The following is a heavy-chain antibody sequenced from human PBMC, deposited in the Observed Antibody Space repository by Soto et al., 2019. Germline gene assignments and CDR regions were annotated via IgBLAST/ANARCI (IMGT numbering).Heavy chain of an antibody. J-gene: IGHJ6*02. Sequence: QVQLVESGGGVVQPGRSLRLSCAASGFTFSNYGMHWVRQAPGKGLEWVAVILNDGSNRYHADSVKDRFTISRDNSKNTLYLQMNSLGAEDTAGYYCARDDEYSGNGMDVWGPGTTVTVS. CDR2: ILNDGSNR. CDR1: GFTFSNYG. D-gene: IGHD3-10*01. CDR3: ARDDEYSGNGMDV. V-gene: IGHV3-33*01.